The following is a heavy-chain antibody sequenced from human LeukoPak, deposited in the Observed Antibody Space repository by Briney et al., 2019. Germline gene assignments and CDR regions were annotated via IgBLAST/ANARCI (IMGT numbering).Heavy chain of an antibody. Sequence: GGSLRLSCAASGFTFSSYAMSWVRQAPGKGLGWVSAISGSGRSTYYADSVKGRFTISRDNSKNTLYLQMNSLRAEDTAVYYCARDRTSIAVAGTKLDAFDIWGQGTMVTVSS. CDR1: GFTFSSYA. CDR2: ISGSGRST. V-gene: IGHV3-23*01. J-gene: IGHJ3*02. CDR3: ARDRTSIAVAGTKLDAFDI. D-gene: IGHD6-19*01.